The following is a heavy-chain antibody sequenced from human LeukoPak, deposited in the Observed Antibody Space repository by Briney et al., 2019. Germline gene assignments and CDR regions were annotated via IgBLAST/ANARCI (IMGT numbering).Heavy chain of an antibody. CDR3: AKDPLEIFGAPYYFDY. V-gene: IGHV3-23*01. D-gene: IGHD3-3*01. J-gene: IGHJ4*02. CDR2: ISGSGGST. Sequence: GGSLRLSCAASGFTFSSYAMSWVRQAPGKGLEWVSAISGSGGSTYYADSVKGRFTISRDNSKNTLYLQMNSLRAEDTAVYYRAKDPLEIFGAPYYFDYWGQGTLVTVSS. CDR1: GFTFSSYA.